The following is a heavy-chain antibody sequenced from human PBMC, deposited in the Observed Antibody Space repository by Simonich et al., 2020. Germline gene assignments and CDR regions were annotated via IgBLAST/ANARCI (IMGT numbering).Heavy chain of an antibody. J-gene: IGHJ3*02. Sequence: QLQLQESGPGLVKPSETLSLTCTVSGGSISSSSYYWGWIRQPPGKGLGWIGGIYFSGSPYYNPSLKSRVTISVDTSKNQFPLTLSSVTAADTAVYYCARHAGFAFDIWGQGTMVTVSS. CDR2: IYFSGSP. CDR3: ARHAGFAFDI. CDR1: GGSISSSSYY. D-gene: IGHD6-13*01. V-gene: IGHV4-39*01.